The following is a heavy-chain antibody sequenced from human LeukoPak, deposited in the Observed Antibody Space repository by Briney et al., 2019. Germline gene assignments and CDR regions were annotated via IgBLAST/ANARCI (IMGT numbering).Heavy chain of an antibody. J-gene: IGHJ3*02. D-gene: IGHD1-26*01. CDR1: GGSVSSHY. CDR2: MYYSGSI. V-gene: IGHV4-59*02. CDR3: ARAQGTIVGAPFAFDI. Sequence: PSETLSLTCTVSGGSVSSHYWSWIRQPPGKGLEWIGYMYYSGSINYKPSLKSRVTISVDTSKNQFSLKLSSVTAADTAVYYCARAQGTIVGAPFAFDIWGQGTMVTVSS.